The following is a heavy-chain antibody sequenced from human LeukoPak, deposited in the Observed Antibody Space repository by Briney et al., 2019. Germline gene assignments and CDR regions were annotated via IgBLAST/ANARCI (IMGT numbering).Heavy chain of an antibody. D-gene: IGHD2-8*01. CDR1: GRSISPYY. CDR3: VRADYNGGNPGSFDI. Sequence: SETLSLTCTVSGRSISPYYWSWFRQAPGRGLEWVGYIFSSGAASYKPSLKSRVTLSVDTSKNQFSLTLNSVTAADTAVYYCVRADYNGGNPGSFDIWGRGTMVTVSS. CDR2: IFSSGAA. J-gene: IGHJ3*02. V-gene: IGHV4-59*12.